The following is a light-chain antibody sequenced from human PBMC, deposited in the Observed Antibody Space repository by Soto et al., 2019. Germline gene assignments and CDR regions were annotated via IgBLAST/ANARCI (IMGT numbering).Light chain of an antibody. CDR3: QQRRNWPLT. CDR1: QSVNTY. CDR2: DAS. Sequence: EIVLTQSPVTLSLSPGERATLSCRASQSVNTYLAWYQQKPGQSPRLLIYDASNRATGIPARFSGSGSGTDFTLTINSLEAEDFAVYYCQQRRNWPLTFGGGTKVEIK. V-gene: IGKV3-11*01. J-gene: IGKJ4*01.